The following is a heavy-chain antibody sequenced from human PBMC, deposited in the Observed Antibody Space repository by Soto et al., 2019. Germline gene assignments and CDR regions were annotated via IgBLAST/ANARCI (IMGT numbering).Heavy chain of an antibody. CDR1: GFTFSTYA. CDR3: VRDLNYKFFFDL. J-gene: IGHJ4*02. V-gene: IGHV3-23*05. CDR2: IHKTGTIT. D-gene: IGHD3-10*01. Sequence: EGQVVESGGDLVQPGDSLTIYCAASGFTFSTYAMSWVRQAPGKGLEWVSGIHKTGTITFYADSVKGRFTISRDNSKNTLYLHMRTLRDGDTAVYYCVRDLNYKFFFDLWGQGTLVTVSS.